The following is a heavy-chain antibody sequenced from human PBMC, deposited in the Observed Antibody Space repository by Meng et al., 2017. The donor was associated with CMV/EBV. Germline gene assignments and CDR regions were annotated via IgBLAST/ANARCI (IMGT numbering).Heavy chain of an antibody. CDR3: ARGTKGYYGFWSGYRPGPWFDP. V-gene: IGHV1-8*03. J-gene: IGHJ5*02. D-gene: IGHD3-3*01. CDR2: MNPNSGNT. Sequence: ASVKVSCKASGYTFTSYDINWVRQATGQGLEWMGWMNPNSGNTGYAQKFQGRVTITRNTSISTAYMELSSLRSEDTAVYYCARGTKGYYGFWSGYRPGPWFDPWGQGTLVTVSS. CDR1: GYTFTSYD.